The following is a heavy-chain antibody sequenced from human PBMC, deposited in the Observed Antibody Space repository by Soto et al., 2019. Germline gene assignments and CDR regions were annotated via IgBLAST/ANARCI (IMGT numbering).Heavy chain of an antibody. CDR2: IYYSGST. V-gene: IGHV4-39*01. CDR1: GGSISSSRYY. Sequence: PSETLSLTCTVSGGSISSSRYYWGWIRQPPGKGLEWIGSIYYSGSTYYNPSLKSRVTISVDTSKNQFSLKLSSVTAADTAVNYCASPKIAFYNWFDPWGQGTLVTVSS. CDR3: ASPKIAFYNWFDP. J-gene: IGHJ5*02. D-gene: IGHD3-3*02.